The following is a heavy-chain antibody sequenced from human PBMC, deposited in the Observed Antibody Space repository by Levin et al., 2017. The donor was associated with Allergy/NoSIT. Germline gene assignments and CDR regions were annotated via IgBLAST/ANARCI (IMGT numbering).Heavy chain of an antibody. J-gene: IGHJ5*02. CDR1: AFTFDNYA. CDR2: ITARDGST. V-gene: IGHV3-23*01. D-gene: IGHD2/OR15-2a*01. CDR3: AKGAYSVQTFYDA. Sequence: GESLKISCAASAFTFDNYAMNWVRQTPGKGLEWVSSITARDGSTYYADSVKGRFRISRDNSKKILYLQMNNLRADDTAVYYCAKGAYSVQTFYDAWGQGALVTVSS.